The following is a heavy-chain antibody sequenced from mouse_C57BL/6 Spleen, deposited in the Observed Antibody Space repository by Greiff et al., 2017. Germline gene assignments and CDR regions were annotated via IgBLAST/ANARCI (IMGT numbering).Heavy chain of an antibody. Sequence: QVQLQQSGAELVMPGASVKLSCKASGYTFTSYWMHWVKQRPGQGLEWIGEIDPSDSYTNYNQKFKGKSTLTVDKSSCTAYMQLSSLTSADSAVYYCARLDYGSSYDAMDYWGQGTSVTVSS. V-gene: IGHV1-69*01. CDR3: ARLDYGSSYDAMDY. CDR1: GYTFTSYW. J-gene: IGHJ4*01. D-gene: IGHD1-1*01. CDR2: IDPSDSYT.